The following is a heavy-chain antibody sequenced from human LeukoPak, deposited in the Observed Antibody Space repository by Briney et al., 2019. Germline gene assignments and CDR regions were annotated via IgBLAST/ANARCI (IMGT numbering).Heavy chain of an antibody. CDR1: GGSISSYY. D-gene: IGHD2-8*01. CDR2: IYYSGST. J-gene: IGHJ4*02. CDR3: ARARSLLSNGGYFDY. Sequence: PSETLSLTCTVSGGSISSYYWSWIRQPPGKGLEWNGYIYYSGSTNYNPSLKSRVTISVDTSKNQFSLKLRSVTAADSAVYYCARARSLLSNGGYFDYWGQGTLVTVSS. V-gene: IGHV4-59*01.